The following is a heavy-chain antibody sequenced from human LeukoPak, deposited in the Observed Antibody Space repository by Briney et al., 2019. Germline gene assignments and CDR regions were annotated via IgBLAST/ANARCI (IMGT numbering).Heavy chain of an antibody. Sequence: GGSLRLSCAASGFTFSSYAMSWVRQAPGKGLEWVLAISGSGGSTYYADSVKGRFTISRDNSKNTLYLQMNSLRAEDTAVYYCAKDLHSSSDAWSHYFQHWGQGTLVTVSS. CDR1: GFTFSSYA. CDR2: ISGSGGST. J-gene: IGHJ1*01. CDR3: AKDLHSSSDAWSHYFQH. D-gene: IGHD6-13*01. V-gene: IGHV3-23*01.